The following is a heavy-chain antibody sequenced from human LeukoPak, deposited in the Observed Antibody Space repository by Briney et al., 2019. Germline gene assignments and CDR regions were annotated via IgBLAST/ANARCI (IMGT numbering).Heavy chain of an antibody. CDR1: GGSISSYD. CDR2: IDYSGSA. D-gene: IGHD6-6*01. CDR3: ARDLVGYYHYYLHV. V-gene: IGHV4-59*01. Sequence: NPSETLSLTCTVSGGSISSYDWTWIRQPPGKGLEWIGYIDYSGSANYNPSLKSRVTISIDTSKNQFSLKLNSVTAADTAVYYCARDLVGYYHYYLHVWGKGTTVTVSS. J-gene: IGHJ6*03.